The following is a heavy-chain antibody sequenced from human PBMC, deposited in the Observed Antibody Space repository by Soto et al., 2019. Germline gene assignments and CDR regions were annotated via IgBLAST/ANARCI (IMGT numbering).Heavy chain of an antibody. CDR3: ARDHGAFDY. J-gene: IGHJ4*02. V-gene: IGHV3-33*01. CDR2: IWYDGSNK. D-gene: IGHD4-17*01. Sequence: QVQLVESGGGVVQPGRSLRLSCAASGFTFSSYGMHWVRQAPGKGLEWVAVIWYDGSNKYYADSVKGRFTISRDNSQNTLYLQKNSLIDEDTAVYYCARDHGAFDYWGQGTLVTVSS. CDR1: GFTFSSYG.